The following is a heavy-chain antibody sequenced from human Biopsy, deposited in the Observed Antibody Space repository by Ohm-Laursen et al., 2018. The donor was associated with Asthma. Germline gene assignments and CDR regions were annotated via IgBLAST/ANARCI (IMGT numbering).Heavy chain of an antibody. J-gene: IGHJ5*01. CDR1: GGSPSSGPYY. D-gene: IGHD2-8*01. Sequence: TLSLTCTVSGGSPSSGPYYWSWVRQHPGKGLEWIGYINYSGSTFYSPSLESRVTVSVDTSKNQFSLKLSSVTAADMAVYYCARDLSGYCTSSACYGFDSWGQGTLVTVSS. V-gene: IGHV4-31*03. CDR2: INYSGST. CDR3: ARDLSGYCTSSACYGFDS.